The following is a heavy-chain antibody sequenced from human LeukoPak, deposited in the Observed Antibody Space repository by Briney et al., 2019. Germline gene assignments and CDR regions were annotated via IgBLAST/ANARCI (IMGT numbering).Heavy chain of an antibody. V-gene: IGHV3-23*01. D-gene: IGHD3-10*01. J-gene: IGHJ4*02. Sequence: GGSLRLSCAASGFTFSSYAMSWVRQAPGKGLEWVSAISGSGGSTYYADSVKGRFTIPRDNSKNTLYLQMNSLRAEDTAVYCCAKVVVRGGARGTYYFDYWGQGTLVTVSS. CDR3: AKVVVRGGARGTYYFDY. CDR1: GFTFSSYA. CDR2: ISGSGGST.